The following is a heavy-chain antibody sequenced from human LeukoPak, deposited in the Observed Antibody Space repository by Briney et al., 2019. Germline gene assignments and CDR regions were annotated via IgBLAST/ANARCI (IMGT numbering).Heavy chain of an antibody. CDR2: ISSDSGTI. Sequence: GGSLRLSCASSGFTFSAYHMNWVRQAPGKGLEWISFISSDSGTIYYADSVKGRFTISRNNAANSLYLQMNNLRDEDTAVYHCARRDPFDYWGQGTMVTVSS. V-gene: IGHV3-48*02. J-gene: IGHJ4*02. CDR1: GFTFSAYH. CDR3: ARRDPFDY.